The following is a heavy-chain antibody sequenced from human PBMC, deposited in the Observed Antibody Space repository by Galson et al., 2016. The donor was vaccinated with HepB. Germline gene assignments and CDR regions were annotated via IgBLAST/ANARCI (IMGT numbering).Heavy chain of an antibody. D-gene: IGHD2-15*01. CDR2: IYYSGSS. V-gene: IGHV4-31*11. J-gene: IGHJ3*02. CDR3: ARDESPLGGFDI. Sequence: TLSLTCAVSGASINSGSYYWSWIRQHPEKGLEWIGYIYYSGSSYYNPSFEGRISISIGTSKNQFSLKLISVTAADTALYYCARDESPLGGFDIWGQGKMVTVSS. CDR1: GASINSGSYY.